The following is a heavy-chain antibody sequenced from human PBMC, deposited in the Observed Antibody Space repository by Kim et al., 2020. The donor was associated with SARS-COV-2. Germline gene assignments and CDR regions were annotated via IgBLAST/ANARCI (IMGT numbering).Heavy chain of an antibody. CDR1: GYTFNIYG. V-gene: IGHV1-18*01. D-gene: IGHD2-21*01. Sequence: ASVKVSCKASGYTFNIYGASWVRQAPGQGLEWMGWVSAYNGHTRYAEKFQGRVTMTTDASTTTVYMELRSLRSDDTAVYYCAREIRDCAGTLCNQGAFDYWGQGTLVTVSS. CDR3: AREIRDCAGTLCNQGAFDY. J-gene: IGHJ4*02. CDR2: VSAYNGHT.